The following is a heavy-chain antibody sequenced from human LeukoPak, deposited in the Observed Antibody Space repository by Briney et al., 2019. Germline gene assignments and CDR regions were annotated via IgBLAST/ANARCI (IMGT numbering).Heavy chain of an antibody. CDR2: IYYSGST. CDR1: GGSISSSSYY. V-gene: IGHV4-39*01. J-gene: IGHJ5*02. CDR3: ARGYSSSWYTLGHWFDP. D-gene: IGHD6-13*01. Sequence: SETLSLTCTVPGGSISSSSYYWGWIRQPPGKGLERIGSIYYSGSTYYNPSLKSRVTISVDTSKNQFSLKLSSVTAADTAVYYCARGYSSSWYTLGHWFDPWGQGTLVTVSS.